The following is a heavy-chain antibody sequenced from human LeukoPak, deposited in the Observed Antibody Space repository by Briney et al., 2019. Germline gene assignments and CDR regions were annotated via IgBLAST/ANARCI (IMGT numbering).Heavy chain of an antibody. V-gene: IGHV1-18*01. CDR1: GYTFTSYG. D-gene: IGHD6-19*01. CDR3: ARHLRQWLVLGDAFDI. Sequence: ASVKVSCKASGYTFTSYGISWVRQAPGQGLEWMGWISAYNGNTNYAQKLQGRVTMTTDTSTSTAYMELRSLRYDDTAVYYCARHLRQWLVLGDAFDIWGQGTMVTVSS. CDR2: ISAYNGNT. J-gene: IGHJ3*02.